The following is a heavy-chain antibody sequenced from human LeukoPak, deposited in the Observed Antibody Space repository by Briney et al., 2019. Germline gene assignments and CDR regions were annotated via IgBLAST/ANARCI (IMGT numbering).Heavy chain of an antibody. CDR1: GASISTYY. CDR2: VYYTGST. Sequence: SETLSLTCTVSGASISTYYWSWIRQPPGKGLEWIGYVYYTGSTNYNPFLKSRVTLSVDTPKTQFSLKLSSLTAADTAVYYCARVGGSRYYYILTCYFFYYYMDYWGKGTTVTVSS. CDR3: ARVGGSRYYYILTCYFFYYYMDY. V-gene: IGHV4-59*12. D-gene: IGHD3-9*01. J-gene: IGHJ6*03.